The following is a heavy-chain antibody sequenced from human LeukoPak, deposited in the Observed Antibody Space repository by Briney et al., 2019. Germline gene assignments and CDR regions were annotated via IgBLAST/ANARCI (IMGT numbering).Heavy chain of an antibody. Sequence: ASVKVSCKASGYTFTSYGISWVRQAPGQGLEWMGWISAYNGNTNYAQKLQGRVTMTTDTSTSTAYMELRSLRSDDTAVYYCARDHRFRNSDDAFDIWGQGTMVTVSS. J-gene: IGHJ3*02. CDR3: ARDHRFRNSDDAFDI. D-gene: IGHD1-14*01. CDR1: GYTFTSYG. V-gene: IGHV1-18*01. CDR2: ISAYNGNT.